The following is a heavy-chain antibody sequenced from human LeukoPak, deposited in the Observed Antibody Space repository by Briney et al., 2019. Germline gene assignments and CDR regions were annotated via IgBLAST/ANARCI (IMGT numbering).Heavy chain of an antibody. CDR2: ISSSSSTI. D-gene: IGHD4-17*01. CDR3: ASFYGGDPLIDYGMDV. V-gene: IGHV3-48*01. CDR1: GFTFSSYS. Sequence: GGSLRLSCAASGFTFSSYSMNWVRQAPGKGLEWVSYISSSSSTIYYADSVKGRFTISRDNAKNSLYLQMNSLRAEDTAVYYCASFYGGDPLIDYGMDVWGQGTTVTVSS. J-gene: IGHJ6*02.